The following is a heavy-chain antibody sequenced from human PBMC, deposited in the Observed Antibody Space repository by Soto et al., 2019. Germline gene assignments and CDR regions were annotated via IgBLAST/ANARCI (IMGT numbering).Heavy chain of an antibody. CDR3: ASSVAGQGYYYYYGMDV. J-gene: IGHJ6*02. D-gene: IGHD6-19*01. CDR2: INPNSGGT. V-gene: IGHV1-2*02. Sequence: ASVKVSCKASGYTFTGYYMHWVRQAPGQGLEWMGWINPNSGGTNYAQKFQGRVTMTRDTSISTAYMELSRLRFDDTAVYYCASSVAGQGYYYYYGMDVWGQGTTVTVSS. CDR1: GYTFTGYY.